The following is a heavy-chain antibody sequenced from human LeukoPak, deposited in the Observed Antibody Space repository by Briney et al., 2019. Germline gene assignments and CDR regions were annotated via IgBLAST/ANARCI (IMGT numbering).Heavy chain of an antibody. Sequence: EASVKVSCKASGYTFTSYGISWVRQAPGQGLEWMGWISACNGNTNYAQKLQGRVTMTTDTSTSTAYMELRSLRSDDTAVYYCARDTNCSGGSCYYLKYYYYGMDVWGQGTTVTVSS. J-gene: IGHJ6*02. V-gene: IGHV1-18*01. CDR2: ISACNGNT. CDR1: GYTFTSYG. CDR3: ARDTNCSGGSCYYLKYYYYGMDV. D-gene: IGHD2-15*01.